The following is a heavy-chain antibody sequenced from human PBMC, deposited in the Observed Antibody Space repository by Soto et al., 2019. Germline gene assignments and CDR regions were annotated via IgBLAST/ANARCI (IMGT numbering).Heavy chain of an antibody. V-gene: IGHV3-30*03. CDR1: GFTFSSYG. CDR3: ARDRQTDSNRRGLDY. Sequence: QVPLVESGGGVDQPGRSLRLSCAASGFTFSSYGMHWVRQAPGKGLEWVSLISYEGSNKYYADSVKGRFTISRDNSKNTLYLQMNSLRTEDTAVYYCARDRQTDSNRRGLDYWGQGTLVTVSS. CDR2: ISYEGSNK. D-gene: IGHD3-22*01. J-gene: IGHJ4*02.